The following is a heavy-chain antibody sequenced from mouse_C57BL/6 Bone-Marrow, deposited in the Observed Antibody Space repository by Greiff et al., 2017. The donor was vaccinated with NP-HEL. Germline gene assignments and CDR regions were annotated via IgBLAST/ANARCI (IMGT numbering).Heavy chain of an antibody. J-gene: IGHJ2*01. CDR1: GYTFTSYG. Sequence: QVQLQQSGAELARPGASVKLSCKASGYTFTSYGISWVKQRPGQGLEWIGEIYPRRGNTYYHATFQGKATLTADNSSSTAYMELRSLTSEDSAVYFCARGLYYGSDDYWGQGTTLTVSS. CDR3: ARGLYYGSDDY. V-gene: IGHV1-81*01. CDR2: IYPRRGNT. D-gene: IGHD1-1*01.